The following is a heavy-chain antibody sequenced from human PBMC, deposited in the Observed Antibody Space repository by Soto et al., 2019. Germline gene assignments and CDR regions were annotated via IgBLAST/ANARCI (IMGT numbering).Heavy chain of an antibody. V-gene: IGHV3-23*01. CDR1: GFTFSSYA. CDR2: ISGSGGST. D-gene: IGHD4-17*01. Sequence: PGGSLRLSCAASGFTFSSYAMSWVRQAPGKGLEWVSAISGSGGSTYYADSVKGRFTISRDNSKNTLYLQMNSLRAEDTAVYYCAKDLGLRGLYWDAFDIWGQGTMVTVSS. CDR3: AKDLGLRGLYWDAFDI. J-gene: IGHJ3*02.